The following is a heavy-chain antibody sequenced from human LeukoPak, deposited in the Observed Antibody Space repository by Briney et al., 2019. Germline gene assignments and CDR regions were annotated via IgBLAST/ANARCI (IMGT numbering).Heavy chain of an antibody. J-gene: IGHJ4*02. D-gene: IGHD3-10*01. CDR1: GFTFSDYY. V-gene: IGHV3-11*06. CDR3: ASVGGFGEPK. Sequence: GGSLRLSCAASGFTFSDYYMSWIRQAPGKGLEWVSYISSSSSYTNYADSVKGRFTISRDNAKNSPYLQMNSLRAEDTAVYYCASVGGFGEPKWGQGTLVTVSS. CDR2: ISSSSSYT.